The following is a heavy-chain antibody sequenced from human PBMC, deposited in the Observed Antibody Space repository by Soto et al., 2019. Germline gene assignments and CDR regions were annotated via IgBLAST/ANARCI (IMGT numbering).Heavy chain of an antibody. CDR2: ISYDGSNK. J-gene: IGHJ4*02. D-gene: IGHD2-21*01. CDR3: APRDRGEFDGPLDY. CDR1: GFTFSSYG. V-gene: IGHV3-30*03. Sequence: ESVGGVVQPGRSLRLSCAASGFTFSSYGMHWVRQAPGKGLEWVAVISYDGSNKYYADSVKGRFTISRDNSKNTLYLQMNSLRAEDTAVYYCAPRDRGEFDGPLDYWGQGTLVTVSS.